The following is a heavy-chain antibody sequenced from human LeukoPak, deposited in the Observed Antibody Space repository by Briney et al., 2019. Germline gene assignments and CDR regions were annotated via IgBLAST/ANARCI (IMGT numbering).Heavy chain of an antibody. Sequence: GGSLRLSCSASGFSFSNYWMHWVRQAPGGLVWVSRITNDGTNTDYADSVKGPFTISRDNAKNTLYLQMNSLRAEDTALYYCARASTPGGPFDFWGQGTLVTVSS. V-gene: IGHV3-74*01. D-gene: IGHD4-23*01. CDR1: GFSFSNYW. J-gene: IGHJ4*02. CDR2: ITNDGTNT. CDR3: ARASTPGGPFDF.